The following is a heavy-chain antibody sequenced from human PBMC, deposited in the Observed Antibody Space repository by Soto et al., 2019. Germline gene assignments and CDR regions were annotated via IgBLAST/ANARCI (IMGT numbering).Heavy chain of an antibody. CDR1: GFTFSSYS. CDR2: ISSSSSTI. CDR3: ARAYVIDY. J-gene: IGHJ4*02. V-gene: IGHV3-48*01. Sequence: GGSLRLPCAASGFTFSSYSISRILQAQRKGLEWLSYISSSSSTIYYADSVKGRFTISRDNAKNSLYLQLNSLRAEDMAVYYCARAYVIDYWGQGSLDTVSS. D-gene: IGHD3-16*01.